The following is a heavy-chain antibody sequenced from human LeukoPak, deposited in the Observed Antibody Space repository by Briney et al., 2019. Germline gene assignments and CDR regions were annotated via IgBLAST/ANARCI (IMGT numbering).Heavy chain of an antibody. J-gene: IGHJ3*02. CDR3: ANVYDILTGATDAFDI. CDR1: GYTFTGYY. V-gene: IGHV1-2*02. Sequence: ASVKVSCKASGYTFTGYYMHWVRQAPGQGLEWMGWINPNSGGTNYAQKFQGRVAMTRDTSISTAYMELSRLRSDDTAVYYCANVYDILTGATDAFDIWGQGTMVTVSS. CDR2: INPNSGGT. D-gene: IGHD3-9*01.